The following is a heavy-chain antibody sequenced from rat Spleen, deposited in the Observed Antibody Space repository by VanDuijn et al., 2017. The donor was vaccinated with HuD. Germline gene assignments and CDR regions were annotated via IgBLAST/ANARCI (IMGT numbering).Heavy chain of an antibody. CDR3: VRLYNNHGYWYFDF. CDR2: ISTGGDNT. D-gene: IGHD1-5*01. V-gene: IGHV5-25*01. CDR1: GFTFSNYY. J-gene: IGHJ1*01. Sequence: EVQLVESGGGLVQPGRSLKLSCAASGFTFSNYYMAWVRQAPTKGLEWVAYISTGGDNTYYRDSVKGRFTISRDNAKSTLYLQLDSLRSEDTATYYCVRLYNNHGYWYFDFWGPGTMVTVSS.